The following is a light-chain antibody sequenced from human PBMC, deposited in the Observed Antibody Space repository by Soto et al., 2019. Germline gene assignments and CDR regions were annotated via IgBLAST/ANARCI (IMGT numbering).Light chain of an antibody. Sequence: EIVLTQSPGTLSLSPGERATLSCRASQSVSSSYLAWYQQKPGRAPRLLIYGASSRATGIPARFSGSGSGTDFTLTISSLEPEDFAVYYCQQHGTSPITFGQGTRLEIK. CDR2: GAS. J-gene: IGKJ5*01. V-gene: IGKV3-20*01. CDR3: QQHGTSPIT. CDR1: QSVSSSY.